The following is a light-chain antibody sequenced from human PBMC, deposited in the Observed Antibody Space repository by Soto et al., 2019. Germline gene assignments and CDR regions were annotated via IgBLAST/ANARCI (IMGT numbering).Light chain of an antibody. J-gene: IGKJ5*01. CDR1: QDISNY. CDR3: QQYDNLPPGVT. Sequence: DIQMTQSPSSLSASVGDRVTITCQASQDISNYLNWYQQKPGKAPKLLIYDASNLETGVPSRFSGSGSGIDFTFTISSLQPEDIATYYCQQYDNLPPGVTFGQGTRLEIK. CDR2: DAS. V-gene: IGKV1-33*01.